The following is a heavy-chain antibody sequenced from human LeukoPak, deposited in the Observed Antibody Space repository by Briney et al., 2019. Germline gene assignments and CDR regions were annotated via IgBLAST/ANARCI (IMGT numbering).Heavy chain of an antibody. Sequence: GGSLRLSCAASGFTFSNYWMTWVRQAPGRGLEWVANIKQDVSEKYYVDSEKGRFTISRDNAKNSLYLQMNSLRAEDTAVYYCAREYYDILTGYIDYWGQGTLVTVSS. CDR3: AREYYDILTGYIDY. D-gene: IGHD3-9*01. J-gene: IGHJ4*02. CDR1: GFTFSNYW. CDR2: IKQDVSEK. V-gene: IGHV3-7*01.